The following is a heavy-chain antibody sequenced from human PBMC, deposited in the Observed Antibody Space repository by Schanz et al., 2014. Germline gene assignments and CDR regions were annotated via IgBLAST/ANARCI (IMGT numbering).Heavy chain of an antibody. J-gene: IGHJ5*01. Sequence: QVQLVQSGAEVKKPGASVKVSCKASGYTFTSYYMHWVRQAPGQGLEWMGIINPSGGSTSYAQKFQGRVTMTRDTSTSTVYMELSSLRSGDTAVYYCAKTPREYCNYDNCPNWFDSWGQGTLDTASS. CDR3: AKTPREYCNYDNCPNWFDS. V-gene: IGHV1-46*01. CDR2: INPSGGST. CDR1: GYTFTSYY. D-gene: IGHD2-15*01.